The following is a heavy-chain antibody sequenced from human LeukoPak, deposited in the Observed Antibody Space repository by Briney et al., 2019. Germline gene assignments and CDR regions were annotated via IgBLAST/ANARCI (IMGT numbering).Heavy chain of an antibody. J-gene: IGHJ4*02. D-gene: IGHD2-15*01. V-gene: IGHV4-34*01. Sequence: SETLSLTCAVSGEPFSGYYWGWIRQPPGKGLELIGEINRHGNTDYNPSLKSRVSMSIDTSKNQFSLKLSSVTAADTAVYYCARRGGLAASDYWGQGTLVTVSS. CDR2: INRHGNT. CDR3: ARRGGLAASDY. CDR1: GEPFSGYY.